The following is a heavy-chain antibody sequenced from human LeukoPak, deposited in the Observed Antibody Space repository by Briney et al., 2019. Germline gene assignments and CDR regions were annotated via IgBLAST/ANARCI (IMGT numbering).Heavy chain of an antibody. Sequence: SETLSLTCAVSGGSISSGGYSWSWIRQPPGTGLEWIGYIYHSGSTYYNPSLKSRVTISVDRSKNQSSLKLSSVTAADTAVYYCARGSSWVFDYWGQGTLVTVSS. D-gene: IGHD6-13*01. V-gene: IGHV4-30-2*01. J-gene: IGHJ4*02. CDR1: GGSISSGGYS. CDR3: ARGSSWVFDY. CDR2: IYHSGST.